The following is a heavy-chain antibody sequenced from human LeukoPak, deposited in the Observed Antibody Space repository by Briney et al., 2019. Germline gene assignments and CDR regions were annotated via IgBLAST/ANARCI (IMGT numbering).Heavy chain of an antibody. Sequence: SETLSLTCTVSGYSISSGYYWGWIRPPPGKGLEWIGSIYHSGSTYYNPSLKSRVTISVDTSKNQFSLKLSSVTAADTAVYYCARDGWNDDDGFDIWGQGTMVTVSS. V-gene: IGHV4-38-2*02. J-gene: IGHJ3*02. D-gene: IGHD1-1*01. CDR3: ARDGWNDDDGFDI. CDR1: GYSISSGYY. CDR2: IYHSGST.